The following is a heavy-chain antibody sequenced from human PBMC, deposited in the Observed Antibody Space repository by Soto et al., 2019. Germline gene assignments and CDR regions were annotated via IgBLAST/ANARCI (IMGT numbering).Heavy chain of an antibody. D-gene: IGHD6-13*01. CDR1: GFTFSSYA. Sequence: PGGSLRLSCAASGFTFSSYAMSWVRQAPGKGLEWVSAISGSGGSTYYADSVKGRFTTSRDNSKNTLYLQMNSLRAEDTAVYYCAKGPGYSSWLNFDYWGQGTLVTVSS. CDR2: ISGSGGST. J-gene: IGHJ4*02. CDR3: AKGPGYSSWLNFDY. V-gene: IGHV3-23*01.